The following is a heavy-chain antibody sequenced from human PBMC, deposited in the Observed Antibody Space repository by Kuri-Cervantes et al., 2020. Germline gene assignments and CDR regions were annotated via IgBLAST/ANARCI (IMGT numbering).Heavy chain of an antibody. J-gene: IGHJ5*02. CDR2: IIPIFGTA. CDR3: ARVIGYCSGGSCYERGFDP. Sequence: SVKVSCKASGYTSTSYGISWVRQAPGQGLEWMGGIIPIFGTANYAQKFQGRVTITADESTSTAYMELSSLRSEDTAVYYCARVIGYCSGGSCYERGFDPWGQGTLVTVSS. D-gene: IGHD2-15*01. V-gene: IGHV1-69*13. CDR1: GYTSTSYG.